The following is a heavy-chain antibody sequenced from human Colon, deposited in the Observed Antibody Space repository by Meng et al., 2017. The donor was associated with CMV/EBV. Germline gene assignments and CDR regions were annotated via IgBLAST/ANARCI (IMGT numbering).Heavy chain of an antibody. J-gene: IGHJ4*02. V-gene: IGHV1-3*01. CDR1: GYSFSNYV. Sequence: QVQLVQSGAEVKKAGASVRVSCKASGYSFSNYVLHWVRQAPGQGLEWMGWISPGDDNGKYSQKFQGRVAITKDTSASTAYLDLSSLKSEDTAVYYCAITSLFDYWGQGTLVTVSS. CDR3: AITSLFDY. CDR2: ISPGDDNG.